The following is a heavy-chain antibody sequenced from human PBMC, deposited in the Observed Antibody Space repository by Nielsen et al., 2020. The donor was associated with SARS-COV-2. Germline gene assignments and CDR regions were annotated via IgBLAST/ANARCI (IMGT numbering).Heavy chain of an antibody. CDR3: TRGGSGWSHDAFDI. D-gene: IGHD6-19*01. V-gene: IGHV3-49*04. CDR1: GFTFGDYA. CDR2: IRSKAYGGTT. J-gene: IGHJ3*02. Sequence: GGSLRLSCTASGFTFGDYAMSWVRQAPGKGLEWVGFIRSKAYGGTTEYAASVKGRFTISRDDSKSIAYLQMNSLKTEDTAVYYCTRGGSGWSHDAFDIWGQGTMVTVSS.